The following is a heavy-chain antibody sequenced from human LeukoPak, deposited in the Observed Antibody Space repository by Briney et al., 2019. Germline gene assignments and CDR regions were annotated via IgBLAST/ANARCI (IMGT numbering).Heavy chain of an antibody. Sequence: GRSLRLSCAASGFTFSSYGMHWVRQAPGKGLEWVAVIWYDGSNKYYADSVKGRFTISRDNSKNTLYLQMNSLRAEDTAEYYCARDAYYYDSSGRFDYWGQGTLVTVSS. D-gene: IGHD3-22*01. CDR1: GFTFSSYG. V-gene: IGHV3-33*01. J-gene: IGHJ4*02. CDR3: ARDAYYYDSSGRFDY. CDR2: IWYDGSNK.